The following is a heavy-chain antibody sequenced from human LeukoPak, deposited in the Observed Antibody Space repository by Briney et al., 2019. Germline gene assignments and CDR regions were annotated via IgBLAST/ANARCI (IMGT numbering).Heavy chain of an antibody. CDR1: GGSISSGTYS. V-gene: IGHV4-30-2*01. Sequence: SETLSLTCAVSGGSISSGTYSWSWIRQPPGKGLEWIGYVFHNGNTHYNPSLKSRVTVSIDKSKNQFSLRLSSVTAADTAVYYCASKSSDHGELRFDYWGQGTLVTVSS. CDR2: VFHNGNT. J-gene: IGHJ4*02. CDR3: ASKSSDHGELRFDY. D-gene: IGHD4-17*01.